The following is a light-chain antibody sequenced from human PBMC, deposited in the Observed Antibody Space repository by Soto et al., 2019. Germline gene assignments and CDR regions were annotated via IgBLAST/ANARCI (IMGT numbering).Light chain of an antibody. CDR3: QKYNSPPRT. J-gene: IGKJ1*01. V-gene: IGKV1-27*01. CDR2: AAS. CDR1: QGINNF. Sequence: DIQMTQSPSSLSASIGDRVTITCRASQGINNFLAWYQQKPGEAPKLLLYAASILRSGVPSRFSGSGSGTDVTLTISSLQPEDVATYYCQKYNSPPRTFGQGTRV.